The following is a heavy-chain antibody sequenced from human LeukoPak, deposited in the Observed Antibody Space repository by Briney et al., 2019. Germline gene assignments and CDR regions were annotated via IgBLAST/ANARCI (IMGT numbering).Heavy chain of an antibody. V-gene: IGHV4-34*01. CDR1: GGSFSGYY. Sequence: SETLSLTCAVYGGSFSGYYWSWIRQPPGKELEWIGEINHSGSTNYNPSLKSRVTISVDTSKNQFSLKLSSVTAADTTVYYCARGLGIRFDPWGQGTLVTVSS. CDR3: ARGLGIRFDP. D-gene: IGHD2-21*01. J-gene: IGHJ5*02. CDR2: INHSGST.